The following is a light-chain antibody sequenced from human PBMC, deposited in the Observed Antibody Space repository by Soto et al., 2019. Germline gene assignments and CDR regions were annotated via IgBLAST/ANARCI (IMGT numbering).Light chain of an antibody. J-gene: IGKJ4*01. CDR2: AAS. CDR3: QQYKGYPLT. CDR1: QVIAHY. Sequence: DLQMTQSPSSLSASVGDRVTITCRASQVIAHYLAWYQQKPGNPPKSLIFAASNLQTGVPSKFSGSGSDTDFTLTISNLQPEDSAIYYCQQYKGYPLTFGGGTKVEI. V-gene: IGKV1-16*02.